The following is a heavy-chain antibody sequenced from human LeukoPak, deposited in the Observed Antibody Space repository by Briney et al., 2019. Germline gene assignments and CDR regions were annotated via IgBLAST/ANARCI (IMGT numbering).Heavy chain of an antibody. CDR3: ARKRIQYYYDSSGYSTGGYYYYYGMDV. D-gene: IGHD3-22*01. CDR2: INPSGGST. Sequence: GASVKVSCKASGYTFTSYYMHWVRQAPGQGLEWMGIINPSGGSTSYAQKFQGRVTMTRDTSTSTVYMELSSLRSEDTAVYYCARKRIQYYYDSSGYSTGGYYYYYGMDVWGQGTTVTASS. J-gene: IGHJ6*02. V-gene: IGHV1-46*01. CDR1: GYTFTSYY.